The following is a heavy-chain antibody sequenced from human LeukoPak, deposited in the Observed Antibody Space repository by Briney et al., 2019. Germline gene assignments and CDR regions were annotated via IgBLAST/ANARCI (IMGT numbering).Heavy chain of an antibody. J-gene: IGHJ4*02. CDR1: GYSFTGYW. CDR3: ARRYSRGWYFLDY. CDR2: IYPGDSDT. V-gene: IGHV5-51*01. Sequence: GESLKISCKGFGYSFTGYWIGWVRQMPGKGLEWMGVIYPGDSDTRYSPSFQGQVTISVDKSISTAYLQWSSLKASDTAMYYCARRYSRGWYFLDYWGQGTLVTVSS. D-gene: IGHD6-19*01.